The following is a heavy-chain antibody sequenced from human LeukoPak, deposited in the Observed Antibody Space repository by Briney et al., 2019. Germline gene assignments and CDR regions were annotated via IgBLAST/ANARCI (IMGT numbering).Heavy chain of an antibody. CDR1: RYTFPAYY. Sequence: ASVTVSCKAARYTFPAYYIHWVRQAPGQGLEWMGWINPNSGGTNSAQKVHGRVTMTRDSSISTAYMEISRLTSDDTAVYHCARVGSITARKNYFDYGGQGTLVTVSS. D-gene: IGHD6-6*01. CDR3: ARVGSITARKNYFDY. CDR2: INPNSGGT. J-gene: IGHJ4*02. V-gene: IGHV1-2*02.